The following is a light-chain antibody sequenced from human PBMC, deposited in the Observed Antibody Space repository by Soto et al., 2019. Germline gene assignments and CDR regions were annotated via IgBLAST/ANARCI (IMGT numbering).Light chain of an antibody. CDR1: QTINTK. V-gene: IGKV3-11*01. Sequence: EILMTQSPATLSVSPGERATLSCRASQTINTKLAWYQQKHGRVPKLLIYDSSTRATGVPARFSGSGSGTDFTLTISSLEPEDFAVYYCQHRGEWPPGATFGQGTRLEIK. J-gene: IGKJ5*01. CDR3: QHRGEWPPGAT. CDR2: DSS.